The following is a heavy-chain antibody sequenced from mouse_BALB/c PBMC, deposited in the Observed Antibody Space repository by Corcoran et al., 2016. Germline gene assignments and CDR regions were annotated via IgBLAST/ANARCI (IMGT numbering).Heavy chain of an antibody. V-gene: IGHV14-3*02. J-gene: IGHJ2*01. Sequence: EVQLQQSGAELVKPGASVKLSCTASGFNIKDTYMQWVKQRPEQGLEWIGRIDPANGNTKYDPKFQGKATITADTSSNTAYLQISSLTSEDTAVYYCARSNWFDYWGQGTTLTVSS. CDR2: IDPANGNT. CDR1: GFNIKDTY. D-gene: IGHD4-1*01. CDR3: ARSNWFDY.